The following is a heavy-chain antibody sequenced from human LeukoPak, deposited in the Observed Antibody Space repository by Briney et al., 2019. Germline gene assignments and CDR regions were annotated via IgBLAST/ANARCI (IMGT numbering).Heavy chain of an antibody. CDR1: GGSISGYY. D-gene: IGHD7-27*01. CDR2: IHNSGNT. CDR3: AKDLGWFDP. Sequence: SETLSLTRTVSGGSISGYYWSWIRQPPGKGLEWIGYIHNSGNTNYNSSLKSRVTISVDTSKNQFSLRLSSVTAADTAVYYCAKDLGWFDPWGQGTLVTVSS. J-gene: IGHJ5*02. V-gene: IGHV4-59*01.